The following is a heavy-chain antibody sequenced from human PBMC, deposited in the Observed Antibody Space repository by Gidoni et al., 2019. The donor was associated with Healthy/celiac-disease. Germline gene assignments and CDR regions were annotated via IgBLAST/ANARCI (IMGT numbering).Heavy chain of an antibody. CDR3: ARTHIVVVPAAMQSAGWFDP. Sequence: QVQLQESGPGLVKPSQTLSLTCTVSGGSISSGGYYWSWIRQHPGKGLEWIGYIYYSGSTYYNPSLKSRVTISVDTSKNQFSLKLSSVTAADTAVYYCARTHIVVVPAAMQSAGWFDPWGQGTLVTVSS. D-gene: IGHD2-2*01. CDR1: GGSISSGGYY. CDR2: IYYSGST. J-gene: IGHJ5*02. V-gene: IGHV4-31*03.